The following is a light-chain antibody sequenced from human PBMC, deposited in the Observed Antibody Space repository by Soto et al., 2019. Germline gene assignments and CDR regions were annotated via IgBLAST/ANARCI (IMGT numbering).Light chain of an antibody. V-gene: IGKV3-20*01. J-gene: IGKJ1*01. Sequence: EIVLTQSPGTLSLSPGERATLSCRASHLISSNYLAWYRQKPGQAPRLLIYSISSRATGIPDRFSGSGSGTDFTLTISRLEPEDFAVYYCQQYGSSRTFGQGTKVDIK. CDR1: HLISSNY. CDR2: SIS. CDR3: QQYGSSRT.